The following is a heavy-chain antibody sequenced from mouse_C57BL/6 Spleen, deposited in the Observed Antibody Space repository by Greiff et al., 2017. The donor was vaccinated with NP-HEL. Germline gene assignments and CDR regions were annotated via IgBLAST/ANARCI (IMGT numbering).Heavy chain of an antibody. Sequence: DVQLVESGGGLVKPGGSLKLSCAASGFTFSSYAMSWVRQTPEKRLEWVATISDGGSYTYYPDNVKGRFTISRDNAKNNLYLQMSHLKSEDTAMYYCAREGGQEDYYYAMDYWGQGTSVTVSS. CDR1: GFTFSSYA. V-gene: IGHV5-4*01. J-gene: IGHJ4*01. CDR3: AREGGQEDYYYAMDY. CDR2: ISDGGSYT. D-gene: IGHD3-3*01.